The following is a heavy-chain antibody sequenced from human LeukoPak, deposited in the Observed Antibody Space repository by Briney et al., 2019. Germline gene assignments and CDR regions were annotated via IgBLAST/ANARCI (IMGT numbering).Heavy chain of an antibody. CDR1: GGSISAYY. J-gene: IGHJ4*02. CDR2: IYNSGSA. V-gene: IGHV4-59*01. Sequence: SESLSLTCTVSGGSISAYYWSWIRQPPGKGLEWIGYIYNSGSANYNPSLQSRVTILIDTSKKQFSLKVSSVTAADTAVYYCAREAAVGTGGFDYWGQGTLVTVSS. D-gene: IGHD6-13*01. CDR3: AREAAVGTGGFDY.